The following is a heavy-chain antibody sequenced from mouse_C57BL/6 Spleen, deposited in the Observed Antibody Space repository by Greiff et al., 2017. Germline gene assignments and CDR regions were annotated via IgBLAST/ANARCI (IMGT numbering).Heavy chain of an antibody. Sequence: VQLQQSGAELVKPGASVKLSCKASGYTFTSYWMHWVKQRPGQGLEWIGMIHPNSGSTNYNEKFKSKATLTVDKSSSTAYMQLSSLTSEDSAVYYCARGWDSYAMDYWGQGTSVTVSS. CDR2: IHPNSGST. J-gene: IGHJ4*01. V-gene: IGHV1-64*01. D-gene: IGHD2-3*01. CDR3: ARGWDSYAMDY. CDR1: GYTFTSYW.